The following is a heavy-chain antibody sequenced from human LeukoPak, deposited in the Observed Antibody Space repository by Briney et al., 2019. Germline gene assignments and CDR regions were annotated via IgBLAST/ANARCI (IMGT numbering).Heavy chain of an antibody. D-gene: IGHD3-22*01. CDR1: GGFIRSGSYY. CDR3: ARVAYYYDSSGYSYYFDY. CDR2: IYYSGST. Sequence: PSETLSLTCTVSGGFIRSGSYYCSWIRQPPGKGLEWIGYIYYSGSTNYNPSLKSRVTISVDTSKNQFSLKLSSVTAADTAVYYCARVAYYYDSSGYSYYFDYWGQGTLVTVSS. V-gene: IGHV4-61*01. J-gene: IGHJ4*02.